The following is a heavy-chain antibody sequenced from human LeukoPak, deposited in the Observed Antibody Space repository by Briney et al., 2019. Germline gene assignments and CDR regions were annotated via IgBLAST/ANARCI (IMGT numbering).Heavy chain of an antibody. CDR1: GFTFSDYT. CDR3: AKDSPSRTATTEVPVDY. D-gene: IGHD5-24*01. V-gene: IGHV3-21*01. Sequence: GGSLRLSCAASGFTFSDYTMNWVRQAPGKGLEWVSSISSSSSYIYFANSVRGRFTIYRDNAKNSLYLQMNSLRAEDTAVYYCAKDSPSRTATTEVPVDYWGQGTLVTVSS. J-gene: IGHJ4*02. CDR2: ISSSSSYI.